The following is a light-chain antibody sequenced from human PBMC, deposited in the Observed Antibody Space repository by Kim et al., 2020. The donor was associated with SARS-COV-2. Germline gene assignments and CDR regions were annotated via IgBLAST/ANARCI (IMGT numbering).Light chain of an antibody. J-gene: IGLJ3*02. V-gene: IGLV3-1*01. Sequence: SYELTQPPSVSVSPGQTASITCSGDKLGNKYTCWYQQKPGQSTVLVIYQDSKRPSGFPARFSGSNSVNTATLTISGTQAMDEADYYCQAWDRTTVVLGGG. CDR3: QAWDRTTVV. CDR2: QDS. CDR1: KLGNKY.